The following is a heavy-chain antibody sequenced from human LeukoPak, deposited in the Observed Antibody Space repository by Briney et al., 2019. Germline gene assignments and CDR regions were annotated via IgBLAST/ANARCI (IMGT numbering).Heavy chain of an antibody. V-gene: IGHV4-39*01. D-gene: IGHD3-22*01. J-gene: IGHJ4*02. Sequence: KTSETLSLTCTVSGGSISSSSYYWGWIRQPPGKWLEWIGSIYYSGSTYYNPSLKSRVTISVDTSKNQFSLKLSSVTAADTAVYYCATRTISGYDSRGYFYWGQGTLVTVSS. CDR3: ATRTISGYDSRGYFY. CDR1: GGSISSSSYY. CDR2: IYYSGST.